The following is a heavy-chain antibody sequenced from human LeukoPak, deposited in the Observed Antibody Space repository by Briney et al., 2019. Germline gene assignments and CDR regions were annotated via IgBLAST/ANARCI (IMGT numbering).Heavy chain of an antibody. J-gene: IGHJ4*02. CDR3: AKDTHIVVVTAVDY. D-gene: IGHD2-21*02. V-gene: IGHV3-30*02. Sequence: PGGSLRLSCAASGFSISSYGMSWVRQAPGKGLEWVAFIRYDGSNKYYADSVKGRFTISRDNSKNTLYLQMNSLRAEDTAVYYCAKDTHIVVVTAVDYWGQGTLVTVSS. CDR2: IRYDGSNK. CDR1: GFSISSYG.